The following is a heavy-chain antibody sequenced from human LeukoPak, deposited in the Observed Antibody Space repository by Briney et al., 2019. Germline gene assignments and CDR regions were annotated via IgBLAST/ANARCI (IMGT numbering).Heavy chain of an antibody. CDR3: ARYSSSWSPNYYYGMDV. Sequence: PGGSLRLSCAASAFTLSSYWMSWVRQAPGKGLEWVANIKQDGSEKYYVDSVKDRFTISRDNAKNSLYLQMNSLRAEDTAVYYCARYSSSWSPNYYYGMDVWGQGTTVTVSS. J-gene: IGHJ6*02. CDR2: IKQDGSEK. CDR1: AFTLSSYW. V-gene: IGHV3-7*01. D-gene: IGHD6-13*01.